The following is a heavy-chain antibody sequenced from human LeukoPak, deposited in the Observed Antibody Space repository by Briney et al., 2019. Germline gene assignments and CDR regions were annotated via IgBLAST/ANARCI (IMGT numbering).Heavy chain of an antibody. V-gene: IGHV1-69*04. CDR1: GGTFSSYA. J-gene: IGHJ6*02. CDR2: IIPILGIA. Sequence: SVKVSCKASGGTFSSYAISWVRQAPGQGLEWMGRIIPILGIANYAQKFQGRVTITSDKSTSTAYMELSSLRSEDTAVYYCARDRIVVVPAAMNADYYYGMDVWGQGTTVTVSS. D-gene: IGHD2-2*01. CDR3: ARDRIVVVPAAMNADYYYGMDV.